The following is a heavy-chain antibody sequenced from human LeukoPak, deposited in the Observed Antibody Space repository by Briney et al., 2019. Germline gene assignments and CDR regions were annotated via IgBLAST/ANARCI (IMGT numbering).Heavy chain of an antibody. J-gene: IGHJ4*02. V-gene: IGHV3-11*01. D-gene: IGHD6-19*01. CDR1: GFTFSDYY. CDR3: ARGGTVAASD. CDR2: ISSSGGTI. Sequence: PGGSLRLSCAASGFTFSDYYMIWIRQAPGKGLEWISYISSSGGTIYYADSVKGRFTISRDNAKNSLHLQMNSLRAEDTAVYYCARGGTVAASDWGQGTLVTVSS.